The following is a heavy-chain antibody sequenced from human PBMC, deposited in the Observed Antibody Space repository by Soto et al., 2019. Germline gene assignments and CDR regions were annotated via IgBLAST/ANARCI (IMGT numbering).Heavy chain of an antibody. Sequence: EVPLLESGGGLVQPGGSLRLSCEASGFAFGTYVMSWVRQAPGKGLEWVSAISGRVNSTYYADSVKGRFTISRDNAKNTLYLQMTSLRAEDTAVYYCAKDIRSSGGRSPFDLWGQGTLVTVSS. CDR3: AKDIRSSGGRSPFDL. D-gene: IGHD2-15*01. J-gene: IGHJ4*02. CDR1: GFAFGTYV. CDR2: ISGRVNST. V-gene: IGHV3-23*01.